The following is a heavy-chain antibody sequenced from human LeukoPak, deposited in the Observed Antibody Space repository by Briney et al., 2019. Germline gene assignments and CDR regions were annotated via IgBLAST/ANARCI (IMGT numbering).Heavy chain of an antibody. J-gene: IGHJ4*02. Sequence: GGSLRLSCAASGFTFDDYAMHWVRQAPGKGLEWVSGISWNSGSIGYADSVKGRFTISRDNAKNSLYLQMNSLRAEETALYYCAKSAGDYYDSSGFQGVFDYWGQGTLVTVSS. CDR2: ISWNSGSI. V-gene: IGHV3-9*01. D-gene: IGHD3-22*01. CDR3: AKSAGDYYDSSGFQGVFDY. CDR1: GFTFDDYA.